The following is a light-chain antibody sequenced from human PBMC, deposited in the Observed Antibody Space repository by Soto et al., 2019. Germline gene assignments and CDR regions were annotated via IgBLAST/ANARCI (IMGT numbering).Light chain of an antibody. CDR3: SSYTSSSTWV. V-gene: IGLV2-8*01. Sequence: QSALTQPPSASGSPGQSVTISCTGTSSDVGGYNYVSWYQQHPGKAPKLMIYEVSKRPSGVPDRFSGSKSGNTASLTVSGLQVEDEADYYCSSYTSSSTWVFGGGTKVTVL. J-gene: IGLJ3*02. CDR1: SSDVGGYNY. CDR2: EVS.